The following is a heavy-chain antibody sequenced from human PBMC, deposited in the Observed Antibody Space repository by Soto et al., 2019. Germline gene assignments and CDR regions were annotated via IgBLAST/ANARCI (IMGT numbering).Heavy chain of an antibody. Sequence: GASVKVSCKASGYTFTGYYMHWVRQAPGQGLEWMGWINPNSGGTNYAQKFQGWVTMTRDTSISTAYMELSRLRSDDTAVYYCARDWKSSSWSFDYWGQGTLVTVSS. CDR1: GYTFTGYY. CDR3: ARDWKSSSWSFDY. CDR2: INPNSGGT. J-gene: IGHJ4*02. V-gene: IGHV1-2*04. D-gene: IGHD6-13*01.